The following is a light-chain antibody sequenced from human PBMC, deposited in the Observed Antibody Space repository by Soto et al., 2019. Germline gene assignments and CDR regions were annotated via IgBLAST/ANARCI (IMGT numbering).Light chain of an antibody. J-gene: IGKJ3*01. Sequence: EIVLTQSPGTLSLSPGERATLSCRASQSVSSSYLAWYQQKPGQAPRLLIYGASSRATGIPDRFSGSRSGTDFTLTISRLEPEDFAVYYCQQYGSRFTFGPGTKVDIK. CDR1: QSVSSSY. CDR3: QQYGSRFT. V-gene: IGKV3-20*01. CDR2: GAS.